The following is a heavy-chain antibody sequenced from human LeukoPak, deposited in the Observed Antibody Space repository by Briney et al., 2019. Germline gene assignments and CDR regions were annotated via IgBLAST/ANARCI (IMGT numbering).Heavy chain of an antibody. Sequence: GGSLRLSCAASGFTFSSYGMHWVRQAPGKGLEWVAVISYDGSNKYYADSVKGRFTISRGNSKNTLYLQMNSLRAEDTAVYYCAKYCSGGSCPPFDPWGQGTLVTVSS. CDR1: GFTFSSYG. CDR2: ISYDGSNK. J-gene: IGHJ5*02. V-gene: IGHV3-30*18. D-gene: IGHD2-15*01. CDR3: AKYCSGGSCPPFDP.